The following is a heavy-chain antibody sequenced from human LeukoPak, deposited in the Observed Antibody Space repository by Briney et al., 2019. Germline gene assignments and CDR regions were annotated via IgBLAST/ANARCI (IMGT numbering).Heavy chain of an antibody. D-gene: IGHD3-22*01. Sequence: SETLSLTCTVSGGSISNYYWSWIRQPPGKGLEWIGYIYYSGSTNYNPSLKSRVTISVDTSKNQFSLKLSSVTAADTAVYYCARVGGGYYDSSGYAFDIWGQGTMVTVSS. CDR1: GGSISNYY. CDR2: IYYSGST. CDR3: ARVGGGYYDSSGYAFDI. J-gene: IGHJ3*02. V-gene: IGHV4-59*08.